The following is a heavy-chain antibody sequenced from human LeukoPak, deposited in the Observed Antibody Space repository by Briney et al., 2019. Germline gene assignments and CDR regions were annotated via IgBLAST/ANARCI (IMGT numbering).Heavy chain of an antibody. J-gene: IGHJ5*02. CDR1: GFTVSSSY. V-gene: IGHV3-53*04. CDR3: ARGPSDNWFDP. Sequence: GGSLRLSCAASGFTVSSSYMTWVRQPPGKGLEWVSVILSGGSTYYADSVKGRFTISRHDSKNTLYLQMNSLRVEDTALYYCARGPSDNWFDPWGQGTQVTVSS. CDR2: ILSGGST.